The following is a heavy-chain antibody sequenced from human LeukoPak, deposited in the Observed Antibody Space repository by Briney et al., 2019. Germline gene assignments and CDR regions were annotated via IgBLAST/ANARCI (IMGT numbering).Heavy chain of an antibody. CDR2: IYYTGST. V-gene: IGHV4-59*08. J-gene: IGHJ4*02. D-gene: IGHD3-22*01. Sequence: PSETLSLTCSVSGDSISSYYWSWIRQPPGKGLEWIGYIYYTGSTNYNPSLKSRVTISVDTSKNQFSLKLSSVTAADTAVYYCARLGPYDSSGYFDYWGQGTLVTVSS. CDR3: ARLGPYDSSGYFDY. CDR1: GDSISSYY.